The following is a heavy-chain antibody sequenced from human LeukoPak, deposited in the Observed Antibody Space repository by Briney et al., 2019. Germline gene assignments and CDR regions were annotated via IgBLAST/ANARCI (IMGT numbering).Heavy chain of an antibody. J-gene: IGHJ4*02. D-gene: IGHD1-7*01. CDR2: ISTYNGNT. Sequence: ASVKVSCKASGYTFTSFDINWVRQATGQGLEWMGWISTYNGNTDYAQKLQGRVTMATDTSTSTAYMELRSLRSDDTAVYYCARVNYYFDYWGQGTLVTVSS. V-gene: IGHV1-18*01. CDR3: ARVNYYFDY. CDR1: GYTFTSFD.